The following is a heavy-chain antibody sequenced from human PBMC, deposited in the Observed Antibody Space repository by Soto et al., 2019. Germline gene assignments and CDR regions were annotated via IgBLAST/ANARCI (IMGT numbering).Heavy chain of an antibody. J-gene: IGHJ4*02. Sequence: QVQLVQSGAEVKKPGASVKVSCKASGYTFTSYGISWVRQAPGQGLEWMGWISAYNGNTNYAQKLQGRVTMTTDTPTSTAYMEVRSLSSDDTAVYYCSTDWAAAGPFDYWGQGTLVTVSS. D-gene: IGHD2-15*01. CDR3: STDWAAAGPFDY. V-gene: IGHV1-18*01. CDR2: ISAYNGNT. CDR1: GYTFTSYG.